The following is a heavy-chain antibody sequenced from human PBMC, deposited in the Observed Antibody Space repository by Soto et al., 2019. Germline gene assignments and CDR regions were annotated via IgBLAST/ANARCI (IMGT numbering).Heavy chain of an antibody. Sequence: GGSLRLSCAASGFTFSSYAMSWVRQAPGKGLEWVSAISGSGGSTYYADSVKGRFTISRDNSKNTLSRQMNSLRAEDTAVYYCARNSTYYDFWSGYYPLYYGMDVWGQGTTVTVSS. CDR3: ARNSTYYDFWSGYYPLYYGMDV. V-gene: IGHV3-23*01. J-gene: IGHJ6*02. CDR1: GFTFSSYA. D-gene: IGHD3-3*01. CDR2: ISGSGGST.